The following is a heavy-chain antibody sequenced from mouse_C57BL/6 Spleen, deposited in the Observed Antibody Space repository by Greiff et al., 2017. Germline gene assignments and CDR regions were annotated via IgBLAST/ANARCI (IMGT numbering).Heavy chain of an antibody. J-gene: IGHJ1*03. CDR1: GYSFTGYY. V-gene: IGHV1-42*01. D-gene: IGHD4-1*01. CDR2: SNPSTGGT. Sequence: VQLQQSGPELVKPGASVKISCKASGYSFTGYYMNWVKQSPEKSLEWIGESNPSTGGTTYNQKFKAKATLTVDKSSSTAYMQLKSLTSEDSAVYYCARPGTGWYFDVWGTGTTVTVSS. CDR3: ARPGTGWYFDV.